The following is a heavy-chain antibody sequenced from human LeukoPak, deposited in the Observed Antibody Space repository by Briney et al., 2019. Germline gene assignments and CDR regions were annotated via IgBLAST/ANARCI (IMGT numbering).Heavy chain of an antibody. CDR2: IYYSGST. CDR3: ANLLWFGEVDYYMDV. J-gene: IGHJ6*03. CDR1: GGSISSSSYY. V-gene: IGHV4-39*01. D-gene: IGHD3-10*01. Sequence: SETLSLTCTVSGGSISSSSYYWGWIRQPPGKGLEWIGSIYYSGSTYYNPSLKSRVTISVDTSKNQFSLKLSSVTAADTAVYYCANLLWFGEVDYYMDVWGKGTTVTISS.